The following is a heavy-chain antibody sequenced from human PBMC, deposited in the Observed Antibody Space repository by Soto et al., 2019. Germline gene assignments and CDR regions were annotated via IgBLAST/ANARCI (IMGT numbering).Heavy chain of an antibody. CDR1: GFTVICCY. J-gene: IGHJ6*02. CDR3: ARDYYYYGLDV. CDR2: IKQDGSEK. V-gene: IGHV3-7*01. Sequence: GGSLRLSCAASGFTVICCYMSWVRQAPGKGLEWVANIKQDGSEKYYVDSVKGRFTISRDNAKNSLYLQMNSLGAEDTAVYYCARDYYYYGLDVWGQGTTVTVSS.